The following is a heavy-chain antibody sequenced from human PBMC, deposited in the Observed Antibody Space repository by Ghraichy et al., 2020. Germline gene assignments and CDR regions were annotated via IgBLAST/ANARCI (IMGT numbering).Heavy chain of an antibody. V-gene: IGHV4-39*01. CDR1: GASISSSPYS. J-gene: IGHJ3*02. Sequence: SQTLSLTCSVSGASISSSPYSWGWIRQPPGKGLEWIGSLSFGGTIYYNPSLKSRVTISGDTSKSQFSLILNSVTATDTAVYYCARRWDGYKRGDDAFDIWGQGTMVSVSS. CDR3: ARRWDGYKRGDDAFDI. CDR2: LSFGGTI. D-gene: IGHD5-24*01.